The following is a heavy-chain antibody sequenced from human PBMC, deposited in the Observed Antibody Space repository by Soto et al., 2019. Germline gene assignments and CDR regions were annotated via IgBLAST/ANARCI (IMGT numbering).Heavy chain of an antibody. Sequence: QLQLLESGPGLVKPSETLSLTCTVSGGSISRNNSFWGWVRQSPGKGLEWLGSFYYSGNTYYNPSLKSRVTIFVDTSKNQFSLKLSSVTAADTAVYYCARHRAYGESRDYWGQGTLITVSS. CDR3: ARHRAYGESRDY. CDR2: FYYSGNT. V-gene: IGHV4-39*01. J-gene: IGHJ4*02. D-gene: IGHD4-17*01. CDR1: GGSISRNNSF.